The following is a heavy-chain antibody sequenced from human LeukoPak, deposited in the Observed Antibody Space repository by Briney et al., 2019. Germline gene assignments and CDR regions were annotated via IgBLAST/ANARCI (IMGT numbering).Heavy chain of an antibody. V-gene: IGHV3-7*03. D-gene: IGHD2-15*01. J-gene: IGHJ4*02. CDR1: GFTFSSYW. Sequence: GGSLRLSCAASGFTFSSYWMSWVRQAPGKGLEWVANIKQDGSEKYYVDSVKGRFTISRDNSKNTLYLQMNSLRAEDTAVYYCAKAQHCSGGSCYRDWGQGTLVTVSS. CDR3: AKAQHCSGGSCYRD. CDR2: IKQDGSEK.